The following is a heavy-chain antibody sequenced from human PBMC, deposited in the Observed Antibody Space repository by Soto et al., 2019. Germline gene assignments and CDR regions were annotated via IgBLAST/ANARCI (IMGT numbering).Heavy chain of an antibody. CDR2: VYYRRRS. Sequence: SETLSLTFTVSGGPVTNSSYYWGWIRQSPGKGLEWIGSVYYRRRSYSKSSVKSRVTISVDTSKNQFSLNFNSVTASDTALYYCVSQRTTVLTQAYFDYWGPGALVTVSS. CDR3: VSQRTTVLTQAYFDY. D-gene: IGHD4-17*01. V-gene: IGHV4-39*01. J-gene: IGHJ4*02. CDR1: GGPVTNSSYY.